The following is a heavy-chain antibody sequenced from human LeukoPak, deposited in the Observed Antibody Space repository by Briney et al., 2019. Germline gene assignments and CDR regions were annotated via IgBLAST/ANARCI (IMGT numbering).Heavy chain of an antibody. CDR2: IEPNSGGA. Sequence: ASVKVSCETSGYTFTVKFLHWLRQAPGQGLEWMGGIEPNSGGAVYGQNFRGRVTVTRDTSVSTAYMELSRLRSDDTAVYYCAIENYYDSSGYSKAFDYWGQGTLATVSS. V-gene: IGHV1-2*02. CDR3: AIENYYDSSGYSKAFDY. J-gene: IGHJ4*02. CDR1: GYTFTVKF. D-gene: IGHD3-22*01.